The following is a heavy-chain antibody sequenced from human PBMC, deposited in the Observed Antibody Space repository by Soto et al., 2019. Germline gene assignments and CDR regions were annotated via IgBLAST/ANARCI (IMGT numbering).Heavy chain of an antibody. CDR2: IDSSDAYT. CDR1: GYSFSSYW. J-gene: IGHJ3*02. V-gene: IGHV5-10-1*01. D-gene: IGHD6-6*01. Sequence: GESLKISCKASGYSFSSYWISWGRQMPLKGLEWMGRIDSSDAYTNYSPSFQGHVTISADKSISTAYLQWSSLKASDTAMYYCARRRRSSSSAGAFDIWGQGTMVTV. CDR3: ARRRRSSSSAGAFDI.